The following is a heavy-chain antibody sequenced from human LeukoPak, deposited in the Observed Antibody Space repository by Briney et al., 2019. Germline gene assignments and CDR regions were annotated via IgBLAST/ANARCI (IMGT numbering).Heavy chain of an antibody. CDR3: ARVRSIAAGYFDY. CDR1: GFTFGDYA. D-gene: IGHD6-25*01. J-gene: IGHJ4*02. Sequence: GGSQRLSCTASGFTFGDYAMSWFRQAPGKGLEWVSVIYSGGSTYYADSVKGRFTISRDNSKNTLYLQMNSLRAEDTAVYYCARVRSIAAGYFDYWGQGTLVTVSS. CDR2: IYSGGST. V-gene: IGHV3-66*01.